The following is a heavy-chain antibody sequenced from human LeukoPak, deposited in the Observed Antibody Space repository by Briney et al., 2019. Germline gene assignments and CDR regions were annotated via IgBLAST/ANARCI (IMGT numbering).Heavy chain of an antibody. Sequence: KPSETLSLTCTVSGGSIGSYYWSWIRQPAGKGLEWIGRIYTSGSTNYNPSLKSRVTMSVDTSKNQFSLKLSSVTAADTAVYYCTRGLYDILTGPFDYWGQGTLVTVSS. CDR2: IYTSGST. V-gene: IGHV4-4*07. J-gene: IGHJ4*02. CDR1: GGSIGSYY. CDR3: TRGLYDILTGPFDY. D-gene: IGHD3-9*01.